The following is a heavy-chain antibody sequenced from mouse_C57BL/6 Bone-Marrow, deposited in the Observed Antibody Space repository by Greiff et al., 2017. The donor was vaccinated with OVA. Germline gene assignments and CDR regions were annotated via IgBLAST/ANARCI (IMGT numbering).Heavy chain of an antibody. CDR3: ARGTTVDY. CDR2: INPSSGYT. D-gene: IGHD1-1*01. V-gene: IGHV1-4*01. Sequence: QVQLQQSGAELARPGASVKLSCTASGYTFTSYTMHWVKQTPGQGLEWIGYINPSSGYTKYNQKFKDKATLTADKSSSTNYMQLSSLTSEGSAVYDCARGTTVDYWGQGTTLTVSS. CDR1: GYTFTSYT. J-gene: IGHJ2*01.